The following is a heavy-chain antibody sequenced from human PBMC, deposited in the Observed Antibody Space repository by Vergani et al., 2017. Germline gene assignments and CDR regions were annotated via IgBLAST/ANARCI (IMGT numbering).Heavy chain of an antibody. CDR1: GFTFSSYG. CDR3: AKQPYYDFWSGYPPYYFDY. V-gene: IGHV3-30*18. CDR2: ISYDGSNK. D-gene: IGHD3-3*01. Sequence: VQLVESGGGLVKPGGSLRLSCAASGFTFSSYGMHWVRQAPGKGLEWVAVISYDGSNKYYADSVKGRFTISRDNSKNTLYLQMNSLRAEDTAVYYCAKQPYYDFWSGYPPYYFDYWGQGTLVTVSS. J-gene: IGHJ4*02.